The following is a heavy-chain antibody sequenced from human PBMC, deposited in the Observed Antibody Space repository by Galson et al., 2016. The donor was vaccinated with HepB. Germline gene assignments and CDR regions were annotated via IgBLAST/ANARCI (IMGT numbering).Heavy chain of an antibody. CDR3: TTTSYYYDGRGYPLPHVSDY. Sequence: SLRLSCAASGFTFSNAWMNWVRQAPGKGLEWVGRIKSNTDGGTTHYAAPVKGRFTISRDDSKDTVYLQVNSLRTEDTAVYLCTTTSYYYDGRGYPLPHVSDYWGQGTLVTVSS. V-gene: IGHV3-15*01. D-gene: IGHD3-22*01. CDR1: GFTFSNAW. CDR2: IKSNTDGGTT. J-gene: IGHJ4*02.